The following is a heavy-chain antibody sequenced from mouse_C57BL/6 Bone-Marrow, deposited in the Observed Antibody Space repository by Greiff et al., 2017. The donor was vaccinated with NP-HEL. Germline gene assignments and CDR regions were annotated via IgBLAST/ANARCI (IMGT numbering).Heavy chain of an antibody. CDR3: ARKLDYGSSPLFAY. Sequence: QVQLQQPGAELVKPGASVKLSCKASGYTFTSYWMHWVKQRPGQGLEWIGMIHPNSGSNNYNEKFKSKAILTVDKSSSTAYMQLSSLTSEDSAVYYCARKLDYGSSPLFAYWGQGTLVTVSA. J-gene: IGHJ3*01. D-gene: IGHD1-1*01. CDR1: GYTFTSYW. V-gene: IGHV1-64*01. CDR2: IHPNSGSN.